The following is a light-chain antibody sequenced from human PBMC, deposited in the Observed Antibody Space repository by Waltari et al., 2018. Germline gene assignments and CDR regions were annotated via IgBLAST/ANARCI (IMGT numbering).Light chain of an antibody. CDR2: DVS. Sequence: QSALTQPRSVSGPPGQSVTIPCTGTSSDVGGYDAVPWYRQHPGKPPEPIIYDVSNRPSGVPDRFSGSNSGNTASLTISGLQADDEADYYCSSNAGYSTWVFGGGTKVTVL. CDR1: SSDVGGYDA. V-gene: IGLV2-11*01. CDR3: SSNAGYSTWV. J-gene: IGLJ3*02.